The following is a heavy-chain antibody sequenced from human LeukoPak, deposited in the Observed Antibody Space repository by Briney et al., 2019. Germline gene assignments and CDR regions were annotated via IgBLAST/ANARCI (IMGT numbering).Heavy chain of an antibody. CDR3: ARDEGSTYNQLDY. D-gene: IGHD1-14*01. Sequence: ASVKVSCKASGYTFDNFYIHWVRQAPRQGPEWMGWINGNDGSTNYALKFQGRVIMTRVTAISTVYMDLSGLRPDDTAIYYCARDEGSTYNQLDYWGQGTLVTVSS. J-gene: IGHJ4*02. CDR2: INGNDGST. V-gene: IGHV1-2*02. CDR1: GYTFDNFY.